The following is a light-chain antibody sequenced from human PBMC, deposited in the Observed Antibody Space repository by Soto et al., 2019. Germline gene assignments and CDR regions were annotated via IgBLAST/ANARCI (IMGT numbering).Light chain of an antibody. CDR3: QQTHTTFT. CDR1: QSISTY. J-gene: IGKJ4*01. CDR2: AAS. Sequence: DIQMTQSPSSLSASVGDRVTITCRASQSISTYLNWYQQKPGKVPKLLIYAASSLQSGVPSRFSGSGSATDFTLTSSSLQPEDFATYYCQQTHTTFTFGGGTTVEIK. V-gene: IGKV1-39*01.